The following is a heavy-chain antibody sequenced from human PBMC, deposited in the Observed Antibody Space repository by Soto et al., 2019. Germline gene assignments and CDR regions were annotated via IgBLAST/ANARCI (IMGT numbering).Heavy chain of an antibody. CDR3: ARDLKPSTAVTLVLDS. CDR1: GFTFSTYS. CDR2: ISSTTDYI. J-gene: IGHJ4*02. V-gene: IGHV3-21*01. Sequence: GGSLRLSCAASGFTFSTYSMNWVRQTPGKGLEWVPSISSTTDYIYYADSVKGRFTISRDNVKNSLYLQMNSLRAEDTAVYYCARDLKPSTAVTLVLDSWGRGTLVTVSS. D-gene: IGHD2-2*01.